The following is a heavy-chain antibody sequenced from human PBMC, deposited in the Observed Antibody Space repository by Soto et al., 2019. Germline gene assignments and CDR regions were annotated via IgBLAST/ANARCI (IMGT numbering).Heavy chain of an antibody. Sequence: QVQLVESGGGVVQPGRSLRLSCAASGFTFSSYGMHWVRQAPGKGLEWVAVIWYDGSRKYYADSVKGRFTISRDDSKNTYSLQIDRMSAEDTAVYYCVRARNWFSDYWGPGTLVTVSS. D-gene: IGHD1-20*01. CDR2: IWYDGSRK. V-gene: IGHV3-33*01. CDR1: GFTFSSYG. CDR3: VRARNWFSDY. J-gene: IGHJ4*02.